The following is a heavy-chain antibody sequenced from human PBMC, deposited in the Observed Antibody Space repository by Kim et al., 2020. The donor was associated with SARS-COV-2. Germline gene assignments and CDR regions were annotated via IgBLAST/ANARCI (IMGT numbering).Heavy chain of an antibody. CDR3: ARDFGGYEANWFDP. V-gene: IGHV4-61*02. D-gene: IGHD5-12*01. CDR1: GGSISSGSYY. CDR2: IYTSGST. J-gene: IGHJ5*02. Sequence: SETLSLTCTVSGGSISSGSYYWSWIRQPAGKGLEWIGRIYTSGSTNYNPSLKSRVTISVDTSKNQFSLKLSSVTAADTAVYYCARDFGGYEANWFDPWGQGTLVTVSS.